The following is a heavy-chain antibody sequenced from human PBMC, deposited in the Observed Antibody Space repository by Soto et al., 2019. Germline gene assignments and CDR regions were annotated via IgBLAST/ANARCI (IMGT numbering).Heavy chain of an antibody. V-gene: IGHV3-33*01. CDR1: GFTFSSYG. D-gene: IGHD3-10*01. J-gene: IGHJ6*02. Sequence: GGSLRLSCAASGFTFSSYGMHWVRQAPGKGLEWVAVIWYDGSNKYYADSVKGRFTISRDNSKNTLYLQMNSLRAEDTAVYYCAREPGRGYYYYDMDVWGQGTTVTVSS. CDR2: IWYDGSNK. CDR3: AREPGRGYYYYDMDV.